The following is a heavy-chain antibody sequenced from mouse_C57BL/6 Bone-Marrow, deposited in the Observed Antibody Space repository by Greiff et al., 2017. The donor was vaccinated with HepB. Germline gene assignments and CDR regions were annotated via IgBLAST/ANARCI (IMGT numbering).Heavy chain of an antibody. D-gene: IGHD2-5*01. V-gene: IGHV5-16*01. CDR2: INYDGSST. CDR1: GFTFSDYY. Sequence: EVKLVESEGGLVQPGSSMKLSCTASGFTFSDYYMAWVRQIPEKGLEWVANINYDGSSTYYMDSLKSRFIISRDNAKNILYLQMSSLKSEDTATYYCASYSNYGYYDVGGTGTAITVTA. J-gene: IGHJ1*03. CDR3: ASYSNYGYYDV.